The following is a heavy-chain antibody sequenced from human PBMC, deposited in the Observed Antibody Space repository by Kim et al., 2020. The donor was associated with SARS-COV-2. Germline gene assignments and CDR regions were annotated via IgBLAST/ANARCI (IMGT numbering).Heavy chain of an antibody. J-gene: IGHJ4*02. CDR2: ISSSGSTI. V-gene: IGHV3-48*03. CDR1: GFTFSSYE. D-gene: IGHD6-13*01. CDR3: ARAIYSSSWYYFDY. Sequence: GGSLRLSCAASGFTFSSYEMNWVRQAPGKGLEWVSYISSSGSTIYYADSVKGRFTISRDNAKNSLYLQMNSLRAEDTAVYYCARAIYSSSWYYFDYWGQGTLVTVSP.